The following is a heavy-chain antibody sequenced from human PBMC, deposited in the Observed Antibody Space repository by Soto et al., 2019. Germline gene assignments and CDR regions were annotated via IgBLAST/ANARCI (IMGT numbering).Heavy chain of an antibody. J-gene: IGHJ6*02. D-gene: IGHD4-17*01. CDR1: GYTFTSCH. Sequence: ASVNVSCKASGYTFTSCHMHWLRQAPGQELEWLGWTNPNSGGTNYAQKFQGRVTMTRDTSISTAYMELSRLRSDDTAVYYCARVDPNDYGDYPGYYYGMDVWGQVTTGTVSS. V-gene: IGHV1-2*02. CDR2: TNPNSGGT. CDR3: ARVDPNDYGDYPGYYYGMDV.